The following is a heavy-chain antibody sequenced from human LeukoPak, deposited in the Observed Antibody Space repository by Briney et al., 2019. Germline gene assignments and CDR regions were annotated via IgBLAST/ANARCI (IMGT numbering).Heavy chain of an antibody. CDR2: ISHGSSRI. J-gene: IGHJ4*02. D-gene: IGHD5-18*01. CDR3: ARDPGYSYAMDS. V-gene: IGHV3-48*01. Sequence: GGSLRLSCAASGFTFSSYSRNWVRQAPGKGLEWISYISHGSSRIFYADFVEGRFTVSRDDAKNALYLQMNSLRVEDTAVYYCARDPGYSYAMDSWGQGTLVIVSS. CDR1: GFTFSSYS.